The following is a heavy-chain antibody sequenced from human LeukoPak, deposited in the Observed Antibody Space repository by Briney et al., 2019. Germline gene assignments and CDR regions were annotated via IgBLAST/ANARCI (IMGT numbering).Heavy chain of an antibody. CDR3: AKGSSGYGFLDY. J-gene: IGHJ4*02. CDR1: GFTFHDYG. D-gene: IGHD5-12*01. V-gene: IGHV3-43*02. Sequence: PGVSVRLSCAACGFTFHDYGMHWVREAPGKGLEGGSLIGGDGTSTHCADSVKGRFTISRDHGKNSLYLQMNSLRTEDTAFYYCAKGSSGYGFLDYWGQGALVTVSS. CDR2: IGGDGTST.